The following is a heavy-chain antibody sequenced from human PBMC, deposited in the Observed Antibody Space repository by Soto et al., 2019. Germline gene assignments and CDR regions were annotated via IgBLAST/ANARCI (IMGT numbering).Heavy chain of an antibody. J-gene: IGHJ3*02. CDR2: IIPTFGTA. D-gene: IGHD3-22*01. CDR3: ARGRITMIAEDAFDI. Sequence: SVKVSCKASGGTFSSYAISWVRQAPGQGLEWMGGIIPTFGTANYAQKFQGRVTITADESTSTAYMELSSLRSEDTAVYYCARGRITMIAEDAFDIWGQGTMVTVSS. CDR1: GGTFSSYA. V-gene: IGHV1-69*13.